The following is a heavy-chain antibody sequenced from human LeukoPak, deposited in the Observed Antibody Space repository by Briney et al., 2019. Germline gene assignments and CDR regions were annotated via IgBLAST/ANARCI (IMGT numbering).Heavy chain of an antibody. V-gene: IGHV4-34*01. J-gene: IGHJ4*02. CDR2: INHTGST. D-gene: IGHD3-22*01. CDR3: ARARITMITRRVFDY. CDR1: GGSFSGYY. Sequence: PSENLSLTCAVYGGSFSGYYWSWIRQPPGKGLEWIGEINHTGSTNYNPSLKSRVTTSVDTSKNQFSLKLSSVTAADTAVYYCARARITMITRRVFDYWGQGTLVTVSS.